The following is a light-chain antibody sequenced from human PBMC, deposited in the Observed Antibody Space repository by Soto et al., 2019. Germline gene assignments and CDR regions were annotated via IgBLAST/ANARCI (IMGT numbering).Light chain of an antibody. CDR3: SASTNSNPGV. Sequence: QSVLTQPASVSGSPGQSVILSCSGTSGDIGAYDHVAWFQQHPGEVPKLLLRDVTNRPSGVSGRFSGSKSGNTAYLTISGLLPEDGADYYGSASTNSNPGVFGGGTKLTVL. CDR1: SGDIGAYDH. V-gene: IGLV2-14*03. CDR2: DVT. J-gene: IGLJ3*02.